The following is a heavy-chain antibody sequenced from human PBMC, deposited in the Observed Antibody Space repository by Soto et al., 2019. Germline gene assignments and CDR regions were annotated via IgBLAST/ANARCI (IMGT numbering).Heavy chain of an antibody. CDR3: AKSGVWGSSKAGWFDY. V-gene: IGHV3-23*01. CDR2: ISGSGGST. Sequence: GGSLRLSCAASGFTFSSYAMSWVRQAPGKGLEWVSAISGSGGSTYYADSVKGRFTISRDNSKNTLYLQMNSLRAEDTAVYYCAKSGVWGSSKAGWFDYWGQGTLVTVSS. D-gene: IGHD6-6*01. CDR1: GFTFSSYA. J-gene: IGHJ4*02.